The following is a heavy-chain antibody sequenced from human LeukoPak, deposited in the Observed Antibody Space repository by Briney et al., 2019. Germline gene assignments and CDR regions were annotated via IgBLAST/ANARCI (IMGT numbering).Heavy chain of an antibody. D-gene: IGHD3-10*01. Sequence: ASVKVSCKASGDDFTKYYIHWVRQAPGQGLEWMGRIIPILGIANYAQKFQGRVTITADKSTSTAYMELSSLRSEDTAVYYCARDKYYYGSGSYSLWGQGTLVTVSS. CDR2: IIPILGIA. J-gene: IGHJ4*02. CDR3: ARDKYYYGSGSYSL. CDR1: GDDFTKYY. V-gene: IGHV1-69*04.